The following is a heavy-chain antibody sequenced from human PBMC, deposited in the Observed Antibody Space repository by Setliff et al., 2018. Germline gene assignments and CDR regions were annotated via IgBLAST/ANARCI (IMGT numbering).Heavy chain of an antibody. Sequence: ASVKVSCKASGYTFTSYDINWVRQATGQGLEWMGWMNPNSGNTGYAQKFQGRVTMTRNTSISTAYMELSSLRSEDTAVYYCARVQSSSWYYYYYGMDVWGQGTTVTVSS. CDR2: MNPNSGNT. V-gene: IGHV1-8*02. D-gene: IGHD6-13*01. J-gene: IGHJ6*02. CDR3: ARVQSSSWYYYYYGMDV. CDR1: GYTFTSYD.